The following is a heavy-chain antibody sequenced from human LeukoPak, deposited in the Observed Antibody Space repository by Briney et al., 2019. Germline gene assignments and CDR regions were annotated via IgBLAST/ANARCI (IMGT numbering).Heavy chain of an antibody. CDR2: ISSASSYI. D-gene: IGHD6-19*01. CDR3: ARASDRSGWYKGGFDY. V-gene: IGHV3-21*01. CDR1: GFTFSSYN. Sequence: GGSLRLSCAASGFTFSSYNINWVRQAPGKGLEWVSSISSASSYIYYADSVKGRFTISRDNAKNSLYLQMNGLRAEDTAVYYCARASDRSGWYKGGFDYWGQGTPVTVSS. J-gene: IGHJ4*02.